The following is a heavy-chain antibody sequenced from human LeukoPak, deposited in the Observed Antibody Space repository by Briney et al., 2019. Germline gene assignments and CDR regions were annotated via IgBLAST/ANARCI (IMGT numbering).Heavy chain of an antibody. CDR2: IVVASGNT. J-gene: IGHJ4*02. CDR1: GFTFSSSA. V-gene: IGHV1-58*02. D-gene: IGHD6-13*01. Sequence: SVKVSCKASGFTFSSSAMQWVRQARGQRLEWIGWIVVASGNTNYAQKFQEGVTITRDMSTSTAYMELSSLRSEDTAVYYCAAALYSSTWKDDYWGQGTLVTVSS. CDR3: AAALYSSTWKDDY.